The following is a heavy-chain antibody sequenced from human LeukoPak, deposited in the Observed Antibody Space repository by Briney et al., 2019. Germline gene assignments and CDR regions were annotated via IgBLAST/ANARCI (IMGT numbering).Heavy chain of an antibody. J-gene: IGHJ5*02. V-gene: IGHV4-39*07. CDR2: MFYSGST. CDR3: ARAFLMVRGVTLLVWFDP. D-gene: IGHD3-10*01. CDR1: GGSISSRSYY. Sequence: PSETLSLTCTVSGGSISSRSYYGGWIRQPPGKGLEWIGTMFYSGSTYYNPSLKSRVTISVDTSKNQFSLKRSSVTAADTAVYYCARAFLMVRGVTLLVWFDPWGQGPLVTVSS.